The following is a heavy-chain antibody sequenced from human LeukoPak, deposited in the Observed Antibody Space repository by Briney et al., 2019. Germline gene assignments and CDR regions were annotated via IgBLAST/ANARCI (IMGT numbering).Heavy chain of an antibody. Sequence: SETLSLTCTVSGGSISSYYWSWIRQPAGKGLEWIGRIYTSGSTNYNPSLKSRVTMSVDTSKNQFSLKLSSVTAADTAVYYCARVVVVERWGYFDYWGQGTLVTVSS. J-gene: IGHJ4*02. D-gene: IGHD2-15*01. V-gene: IGHV4-4*07. CDR1: GGSISSYY. CDR2: IYTSGST. CDR3: ARVVVVERWGYFDY.